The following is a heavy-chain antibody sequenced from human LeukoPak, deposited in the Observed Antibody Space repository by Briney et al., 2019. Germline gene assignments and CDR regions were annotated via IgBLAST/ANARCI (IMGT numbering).Heavy chain of an antibody. CDR2: IIPILGIA. Sequence: GASVKVSCKASGGTFSSYTISWVRRAPGQGLEWMGRIIPILGIANYAQKFQGRVTITADKSTSTAYMELSSLRSEDTAVYYCARDYNDFWSQFRYYMDVWGKGTTVTVSS. CDR3: ARDYNDFWSQFRYYMDV. CDR1: GGTFSSYT. V-gene: IGHV1-69*04. J-gene: IGHJ6*03. D-gene: IGHD3-3*01.